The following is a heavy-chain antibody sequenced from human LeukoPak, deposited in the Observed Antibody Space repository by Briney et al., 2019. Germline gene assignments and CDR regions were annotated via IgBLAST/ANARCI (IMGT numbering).Heavy chain of an antibody. CDR2: IKQDGSEK. J-gene: IGHJ3*02. V-gene: IGHV3-7*05. D-gene: IGHD4-17*01. CDR1: GFTFSSYW. Sequence: GGSLSLSCADSGFTFSSYWMTWVRQAPGKGLEWVANIKQDGSEKYYVDSVKGRFSISRDNAKNSLYLQMNSLRAEDTAVYYCARARGDYIAFNIWGQGTMVTVSS. CDR3: ARARGDYIAFNI.